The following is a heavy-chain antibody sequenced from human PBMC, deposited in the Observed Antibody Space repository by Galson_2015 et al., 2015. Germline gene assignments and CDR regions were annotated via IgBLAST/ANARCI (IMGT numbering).Heavy chain of an antibody. CDR3: ARDRGYYYDSSGTLSRNWYFDL. CDR2: INPSGGST. J-gene: IGHJ2*01. CDR1: GYTFTSYY. D-gene: IGHD3-22*01. Sequence: SVKVSCKASGYTFTSYYMHWVRQAPGRGLEWMGIINPSGGSTSYAQKFQGRVTMTRDTSTSTVYMELSSLRSEDTAVYYCARDRGYYYDSSGTLSRNWYFDLWGRGTLVTASS. V-gene: IGHV1-46*01.